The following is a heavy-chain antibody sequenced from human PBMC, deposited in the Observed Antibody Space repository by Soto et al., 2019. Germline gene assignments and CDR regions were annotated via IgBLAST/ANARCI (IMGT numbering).Heavy chain of an antibody. J-gene: IGHJ6*02. CDR1: GGTFSSYA. Sequence: QVQLVQSGAEVKKPGSSVKVSCKAPGGTFSSYAISWVRQAPGQGLEWMGGIIPIFGTANYAQKFQGRVTITADEYTSTGYMELSSLRSEYTAVYYCARSQGGSSSLDIYYYYYYGMDVWGQGTTVTVSS. CDR3: ARSQGGSSSLDIYYYYYYGMDV. D-gene: IGHD2-15*01. V-gene: IGHV1-69*01. CDR2: IIPIFGTA.